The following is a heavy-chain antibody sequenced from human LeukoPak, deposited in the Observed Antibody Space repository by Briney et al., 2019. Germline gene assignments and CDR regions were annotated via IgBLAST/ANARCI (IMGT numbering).Heavy chain of an antibody. Sequence: GASVKVSCKASGYTFTSYGISWVRQAPGQGLEWMGWISAYNGNTNYAQKLQGRVTMTTDTSTSTAYMELRSLRSDDTAVYYCARGLAPLNSIQLWLPMAFDYWGQGTLVTVSS. CDR2: ISAYNGNT. V-gene: IGHV1-18*01. D-gene: IGHD5-18*01. J-gene: IGHJ4*02. CDR3: ARGLAPLNSIQLWLPMAFDY. CDR1: GYTFTSYG.